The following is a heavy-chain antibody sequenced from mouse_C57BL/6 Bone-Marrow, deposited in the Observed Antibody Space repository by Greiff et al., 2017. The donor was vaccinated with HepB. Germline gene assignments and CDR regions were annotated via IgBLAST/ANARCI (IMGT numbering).Heavy chain of an antibody. CDR1: GFTFSSYA. Sequence: EVQLVESGGGLVKPGGSLKLSCAASGFTFSSYAMSWVRQTPEKRLEWVATISDGGSYTYYPDNVKGRFTISRDNAKNNLYLQMSHLKSEDTAMYYCARDSYLDAMDYWGQGTSVTVSS. J-gene: IGHJ4*01. CDR2: ISDGGSYT. D-gene: IGHD6-5*01. V-gene: IGHV5-4*01. CDR3: ARDSYLDAMDY.